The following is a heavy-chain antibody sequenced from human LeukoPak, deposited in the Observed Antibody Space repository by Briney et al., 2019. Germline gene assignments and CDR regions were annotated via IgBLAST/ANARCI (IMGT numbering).Heavy chain of an antibody. D-gene: IGHD5-18*01. V-gene: IGHV2-5*02. CDR3: AHRGDTAMVYFDY. CDR2: IYWDDDK. CDR1: GFSLSTSGLG. J-gene: IGHJ4*02. Sequence: SGPTLVNPPQTLTLTFTFTGFSLSTSGLGVGWIRQPPGKALKLLALIYWDDDKRYSPSLKSMLTITKDTSKNQVVLTITNMDPVDTATYYCAHRGDTAMVYFDYWGQGTLVTVSS.